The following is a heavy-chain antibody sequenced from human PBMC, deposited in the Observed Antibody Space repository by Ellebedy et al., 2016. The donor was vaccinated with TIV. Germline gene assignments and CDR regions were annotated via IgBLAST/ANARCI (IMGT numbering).Heavy chain of an antibody. CDR3: ASPGAPYYYGSGSQYSPDYYGMDV. Sequence: AASVKVSCKASGYTFTSYYMHWVRQAPGQGLEWMGIINPSGGSTSYAQKFQGRVTMTRDTSTSTVYMELSSLRSEDTAVYYCASPGAPYYYGSGSQYSPDYYGMDVWGQGTTVTVSS. CDR1: GYTFTSYY. D-gene: IGHD3-10*01. CDR2: INPSGGST. J-gene: IGHJ6*02. V-gene: IGHV1-46*01.